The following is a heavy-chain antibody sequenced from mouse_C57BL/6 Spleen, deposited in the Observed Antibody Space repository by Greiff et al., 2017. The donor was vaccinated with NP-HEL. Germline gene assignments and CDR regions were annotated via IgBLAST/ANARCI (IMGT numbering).Heavy chain of an antibody. V-gene: IGHV1-26*01. Sequence: VQLQQSGPELVKPGASVKISCKASGYTFTDYYMNWVKQSHGKSLEWIGDINPNNGGTSYNQKFKGKATLTVDKSSSTAYMELRSLTSEDSAVYYCARRGITTVVAPYAMDYWGQGTSVTVSS. D-gene: IGHD1-1*01. CDR1: GYTFTDYY. J-gene: IGHJ4*01. CDR2: INPNNGGT. CDR3: ARRGITTVVAPYAMDY.